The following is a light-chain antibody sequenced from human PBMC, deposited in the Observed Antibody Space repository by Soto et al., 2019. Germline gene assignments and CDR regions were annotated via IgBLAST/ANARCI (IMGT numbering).Light chain of an antibody. CDR3: QQLNSQWT. CDR1: QGISSY. CDR2: AAS. Sequence: IQLTQSPSSLSASVGDRVTITCRASQGISSYLAWYQQKPGTAPKLLIYAASTLQGGVPSSFSGSGSATDLTLTSSSLQPEEFAYYFCQQLNSQWTFGQGTKGEIK. V-gene: IGKV1-9*01. J-gene: IGKJ1*01.